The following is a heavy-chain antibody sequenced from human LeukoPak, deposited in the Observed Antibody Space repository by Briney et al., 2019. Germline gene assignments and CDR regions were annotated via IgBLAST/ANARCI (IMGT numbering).Heavy chain of an antibody. CDR2: IWYDGSNK. CDR3: AKGNGHYYYYMDV. D-gene: IGHD2-8*01. V-gene: IGHV3-33*06. J-gene: IGHJ6*03. Sequence: GGSLRLSCAASGFTFNSYGMHWVRQAPGKGLEWVAVIWYDGSNKYYADSVRGRFTISRDNSKNTLYLQMNSLRAEDTAVYYCAKGNGHYYYYMDVWGKGTTVTVSS. CDR1: GFTFNSYG.